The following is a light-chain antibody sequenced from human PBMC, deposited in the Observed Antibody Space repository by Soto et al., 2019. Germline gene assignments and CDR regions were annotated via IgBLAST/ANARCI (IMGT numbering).Light chain of an antibody. Sequence: EILLTHSPGTLSLSPVEIATLSCSSSQSVGSNYLAWYQQKPGQAPRIIIYGASSRATGIPDRFSGSGSGKEFTITIRRMENEDFQVYYCKKYGGSQRKVGKGPKVDIK. CDR1: QSVGSNY. J-gene: IGKJ1*01. V-gene: IGKV3-20*01. CDR2: GAS. CDR3: KKYGGSQRK.